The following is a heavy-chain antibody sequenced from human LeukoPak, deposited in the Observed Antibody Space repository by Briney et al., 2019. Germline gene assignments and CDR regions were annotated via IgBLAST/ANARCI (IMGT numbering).Heavy chain of an antibody. V-gene: IGHV1-8*01. J-gene: IGHJ3*02. D-gene: IGHD3-3*01. CDR3: ARPSYDFWSGYYKPHAFDI. CDR2: MNPNSGNT. Sequence: ASVKVSCKASGYTFTSYDINWVRRATGQGLEWMGWMNPNSGNTGYAQKFQGRVTMTRNTSISTAYMELSSLRSEDTAVYYCARPSYDFWSGYYKPHAFDIWGQGTMVTVSS. CDR1: GYTFTSYD.